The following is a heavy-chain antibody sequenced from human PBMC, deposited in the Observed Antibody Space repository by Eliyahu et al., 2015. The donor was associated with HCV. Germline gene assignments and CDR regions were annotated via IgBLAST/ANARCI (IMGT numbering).Heavy chain of an antibody. CDR1: GGSITTXY. J-gene: IGHJ5*02. D-gene: IGHD6-19*01. CDR3: ASGGGGIAVTGTGGWFDP. V-gene: IGHV4-59*01. Sequence: QVQLQESGPGLVKPSETLSLTXTVPGGSITTXYWSWIRQPPGKGLEWIGYIHYSGSTNYNPSLKSRVTIALDTSKNQFSLNLTSVTAADTAMYYCASGGGGIAVTGTGGWFDPWGQGTLVTVSS. CDR2: IHYSGST.